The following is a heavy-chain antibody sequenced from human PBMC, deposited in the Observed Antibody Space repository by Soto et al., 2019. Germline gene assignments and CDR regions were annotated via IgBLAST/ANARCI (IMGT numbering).Heavy chain of an antibody. J-gene: IGHJ6*03. CDR3: ARGVVVTKNYYYYYMDV. Sequence: GASVKVSCKASGYTFTSYGISWVRQAPGQGLEWMGWISAYNGNTNYAQKLQGRVTMTTDTSTSTAYMELRSLRSDDTAVYYCARGVVVTKNYYYYYMDVWGKGTTVTVSS. V-gene: IGHV1-18*01. CDR1: GYTFTSYG. CDR2: ISAYNGNT. D-gene: IGHD2-15*01.